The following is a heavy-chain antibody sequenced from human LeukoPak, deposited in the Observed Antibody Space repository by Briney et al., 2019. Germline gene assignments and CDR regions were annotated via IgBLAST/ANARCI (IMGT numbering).Heavy chain of an antibody. CDR3: ARRSRDTYFDWLSLYNWFDP. D-gene: IGHD3-9*01. J-gene: IGHJ5*02. V-gene: IGHV1-8*01. CDR1: GYTFTSYD. Sequence: ASVKVSCKASGYTFTSYDINWVRQATGQGLEWMGWMNPNSGNTGYAQKFQGRVTMTRNTSISTAYMELSSLRSEDTAVYYCARRSRDTYFDWLSLYNWFDPWGQGTLVTVSS. CDR2: MNPNSGNT.